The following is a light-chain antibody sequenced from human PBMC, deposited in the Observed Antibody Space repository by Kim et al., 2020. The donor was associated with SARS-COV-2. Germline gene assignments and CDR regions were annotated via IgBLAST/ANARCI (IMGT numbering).Light chain of an antibody. V-gene: IGLV3-21*04. CDR2: YDR. CDR1: NIGTNS. CDR3: QVWDNYSDHVV. Sequence: APGKTARITCGGNNIGTNSVHWYQQKPGQGPVLVMKYDRDRPSGIPGRISGSNSGNTATLPITRVEAGDEADYYCQVWDNYSDHVVFGGGTQLTVL. J-gene: IGLJ2*01.